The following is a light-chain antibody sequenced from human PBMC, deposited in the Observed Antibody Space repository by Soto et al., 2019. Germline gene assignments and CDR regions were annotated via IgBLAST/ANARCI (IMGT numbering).Light chain of an antibody. CDR1: TSNNGNNY. V-gene: IGLV1-51*01. J-gene: IGLJ1*01. Sequence: QSVLTQPPSVSAAPGQKVTMSCSGSTSNNGNNYVSWYQQLPGTAPKLLIYDNNKRPSGIPDRFSGSKSGTSATLGITGLQTGDEADYYCLTWDSSLNVGDFGTGTKVTVL. CDR2: DNN. CDR3: LTWDSSLNVGD.